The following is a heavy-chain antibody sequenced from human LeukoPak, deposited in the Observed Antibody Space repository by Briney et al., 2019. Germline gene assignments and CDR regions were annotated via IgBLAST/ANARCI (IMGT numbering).Heavy chain of an antibody. V-gene: IGHV3-21*01. D-gene: IGHD6-13*01. Sequence: GGSLRLTCAASGFTFSNYDMSWVRQAPGEGLEWVSSISSGNNYINYADSVKGRFTISRDNTKSSLYLPMNSLRAEHPAVYYCARRRVEIAGTGAFDIWGQGTLVTVSS. J-gene: IGHJ3*02. CDR1: GFTFSNYD. CDR3: ARRRVEIAGTGAFDI. CDR2: ISSGNNYI.